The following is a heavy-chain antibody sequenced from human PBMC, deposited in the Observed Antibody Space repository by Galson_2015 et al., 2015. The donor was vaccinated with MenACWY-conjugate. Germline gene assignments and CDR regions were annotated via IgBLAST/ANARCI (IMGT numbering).Heavy chain of an antibody. CDR2: ISGSGGGT. J-gene: IGHJ4*02. D-gene: IGHD2-2*01. V-gene: IGHV3-23*01. CDR3: AKDPHARDYFDY. CDR1: GFTFSSYA. Sequence: SLRLSCAASGFTFSSYAMSWVRQAPGKGLEWVSAISGSGGGTYYADSVKGRFTISRDNSKNTLYLQMNSLRAEDTAVYYCAKDPHARDYFDYWGQGTLVTVSS.